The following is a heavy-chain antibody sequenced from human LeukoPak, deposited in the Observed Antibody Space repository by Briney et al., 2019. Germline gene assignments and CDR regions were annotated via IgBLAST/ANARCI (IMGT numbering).Heavy chain of an antibody. Sequence: SETLSLTCTVSGGSISSSSYYWGWIRQPPGKGLEWIGSIYYSGSTYYNASLKSRVTISVDTSKNQFSLKLSSVTAADTAVYYCARGRGTTVTKNWGQGTLVTVSS. CDR1: GGSISSSSYY. J-gene: IGHJ4*02. V-gene: IGHV4-39*07. CDR3: ARGRGTTVTKN. CDR2: IYYSGST. D-gene: IGHD4-17*01.